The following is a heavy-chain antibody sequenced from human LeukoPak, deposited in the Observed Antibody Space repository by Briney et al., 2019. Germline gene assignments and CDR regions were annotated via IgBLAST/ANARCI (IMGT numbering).Heavy chain of an antibody. J-gene: IGHJ4*02. CDR2: IYYSGST. CDR3: ARDAGIPYCGGDCYPDY. D-gene: IGHD2-21*01. CDR1: GGSISSSSYY. V-gene: IGHV4-39*02. Sequence: SETLSLTCTVSGGSISSSSYYWGWIRQPPGKGLEWIGSIYYSGSTYYNPSLKSRVTISVDTSKNPFSLKLSSVTAADTAVYYCARDAGIPYCGGDCYPDYWGQGTLVTLSS.